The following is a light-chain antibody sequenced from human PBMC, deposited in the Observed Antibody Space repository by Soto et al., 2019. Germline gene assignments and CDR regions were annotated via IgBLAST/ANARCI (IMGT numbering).Light chain of an antibody. CDR3: QQSYNSPPWT. J-gene: IGKJ1*01. CDR2: RAS. V-gene: IGKV1-39*01. CDR1: QTISTS. Sequence: DIQMTQSPSSLSASVGDRVTISCRASQTISTSLNWYQQKPGTAPRLLIYRASSVKSGVPPRFSGSGSGRDFTLTISSLRPEDIATYFCQQSYNSPPWTFGLGTKVEVK.